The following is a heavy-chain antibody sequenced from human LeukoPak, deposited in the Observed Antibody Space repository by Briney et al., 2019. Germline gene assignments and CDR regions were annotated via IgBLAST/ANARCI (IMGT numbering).Heavy chain of an antibody. J-gene: IGHJ6*02. V-gene: IGHV1-69*13. Sequence: SVKVSCKASGGTFSSYAISWVRQAPGQGLEWMGGIIPIFGTANYAQKFQGRVTITADESTSTAYMELSSLRPEDTAVYYCARGVGSGWYSYYGMDVWGQGTTVTVSS. CDR2: IIPIFGTA. D-gene: IGHD6-19*01. CDR3: ARGVGSGWYSYYGMDV. CDR1: GGTFSSYA.